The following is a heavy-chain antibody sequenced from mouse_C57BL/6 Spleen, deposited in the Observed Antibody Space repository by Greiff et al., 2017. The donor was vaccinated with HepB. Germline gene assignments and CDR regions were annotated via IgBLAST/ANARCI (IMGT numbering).Heavy chain of an antibody. CDR3: ARETYYGYGETVYYYAMDY. Sequence: EVQLQQSGPGLVKPSQSLSLTCSVTGYSITSGYYWNWIRQFPGNKLEWMGYISYDGSNNYNPSLKNRISITRDTSKNQFFLKLNSVTTEDTATYYCARETYYGYGETVYYYAMDYWGQGTSVTVSS. D-gene: IGHD2-9*01. J-gene: IGHJ4*01. V-gene: IGHV3-6*01. CDR2: ISYDGSN. CDR1: GYSITSGYY.